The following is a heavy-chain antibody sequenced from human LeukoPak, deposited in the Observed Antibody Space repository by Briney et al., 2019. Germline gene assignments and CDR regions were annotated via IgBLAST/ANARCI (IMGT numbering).Heavy chain of an antibody. CDR3: AMGMVDYYDSSGYSN. D-gene: IGHD3-22*01. CDR2: IYWDDDK. J-gene: IGHJ4*02. Sequence: SGPTLVKPTQTLTLTCTFSGFSLSSSGVGVGWIRQPAGKALERLALIYWDDDKRYSPSLKSRLTITKDTSKNQVVLTMTNMDPVDTATYYCAMGMVDYYDSSGYSNWGQGTLATVSS. CDR1: GFSLSSSGVG. V-gene: IGHV2-5*02.